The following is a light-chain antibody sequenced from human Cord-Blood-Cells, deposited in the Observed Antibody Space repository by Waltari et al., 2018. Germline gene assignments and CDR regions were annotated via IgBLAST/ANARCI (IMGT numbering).Light chain of an antibody. CDR1: QSVSSSY. Sequence: EIVLTQSPGTLSLSPGERATLPCRASQSVSSSYLAWYQQKPGQAPRLLIYGASSRATGIPDRFSGSGSGTDFTITISRLEPEDFAVYYCQQYGSSPTFGPGSKVDIK. J-gene: IGKJ3*01. CDR2: GAS. CDR3: QQYGSSPT. V-gene: IGKV3-20*01.